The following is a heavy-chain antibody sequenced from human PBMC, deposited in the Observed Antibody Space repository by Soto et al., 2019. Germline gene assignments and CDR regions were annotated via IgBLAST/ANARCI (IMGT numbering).Heavy chain of an antibody. J-gene: IGHJ5*02. V-gene: IGHV2-5*01. CDR2: IYGNDDK. CDR1: GFSLTHVGVA. D-gene: IGHD2-15*01. Sequence: QITLRESGPTLVKPTQTLTLTCTFSGFSLTHVGVAVGWFRQPPGKALEWVALIYGNDDKYYSPSLRSRLTITKDTSRNRVVLTMTNMDPVDTGTYFCTHRRNSCSGGMCQVWFDPWGLGTLVTVSS. CDR3: THRRNSCSGGMCQVWFDP.